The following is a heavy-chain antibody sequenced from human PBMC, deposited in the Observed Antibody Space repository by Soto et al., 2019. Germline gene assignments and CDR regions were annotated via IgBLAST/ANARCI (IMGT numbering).Heavy chain of an antibody. CDR1: GYTFTTYG. J-gene: IGHJ4*01. D-gene: IGHD3-9*01. V-gene: IGHV1-18*01. CDR2: ISAHNGNT. Sequence: QVQLVQSGAEVKNPGASVKVSCKSSGYTFTTYGINWVRQAPGQVPEWLGWISAHNGNTNIAQKFQDRVTMTTDTSTTKAYMELRSLRSDYTASYYCARDVDILTAPPGDHWGHGTLVNVSS. CDR3: ARDVDILTAPPGDH.